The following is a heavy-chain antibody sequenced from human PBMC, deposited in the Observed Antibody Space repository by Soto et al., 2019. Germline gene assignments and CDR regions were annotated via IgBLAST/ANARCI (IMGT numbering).Heavy chain of an antibody. V-gene: IGHV3-49*03. CDR3: TRRYYYGSGSYCMDV. CDR1: GFTFGDYA. J-gene: IGHJ6*04. D-gene: IGHD3-10*01. Sequence: GGSLRLSCTASGFTFGDYAMSWFRQAPGKGLEWVGFIRSKAYGGTTEYAASVKGRFTISRDDSKSIAYLQMNNLKTEDTAVYYCTRRYYYGSGSYCMDVWGKGTTVTVSS. CDR2: IRSKAYGGTT.